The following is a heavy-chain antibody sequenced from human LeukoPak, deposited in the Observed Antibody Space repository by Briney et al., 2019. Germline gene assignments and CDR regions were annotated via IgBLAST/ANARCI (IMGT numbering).Heavy chain of an antibody. J-gene: IGHJ3*02. V-gene: IGHV3-48*01. CDR2: ISSSSSTI. D-gene: IGHD3-10*01. CDR1: GFTFSSYS. Sequence: GGSLRLSCAASGFTFSSYSMNWVRQAPGKGLEWVSYISSSSSTIYYADSVKGRFTISRDNAKNSLYLQMNSLRAEDTAVYYCAKGLYYYGSGGAFDIWGQGTMVTVSS. CDR3: AKGLYYYGSGGAFDI.